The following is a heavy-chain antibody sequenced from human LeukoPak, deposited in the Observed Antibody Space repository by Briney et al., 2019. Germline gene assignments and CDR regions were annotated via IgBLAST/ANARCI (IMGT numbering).Heavy chain of an antibody. Sequence: GGSLRRSCAASGFTVSSNYMSWVRQAPGKGLEWVSGISGSGGSTYYADSVKGRFTISRDNSKNMLYLQMNSLTAGDTAEYYCAKAKGSGLKWYFDYWGQGTLVTVSS. D-gene: IGHD6-19*01. CDR1: GFTVSSNY. J-gene: IGHJ4*02. V-gene: IGHV3-23*01. CDR3: AKAKGSGLKWYFDY. CDR2: ISGSGGST.